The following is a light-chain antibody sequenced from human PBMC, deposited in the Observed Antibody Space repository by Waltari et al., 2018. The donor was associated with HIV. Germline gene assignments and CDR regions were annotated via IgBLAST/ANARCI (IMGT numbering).Light chain of an antibody. CDR3: QQRSSWPPSIT. CDR1: QNVGYY. J-gene: IGKJ5*01. CDR2: DAS. V-gene: IGKV3-11*01. Sequence: ETALTQSPAILSLSPGDRATLSCRASQNVGYYLAWYQQKPGQAPRVLIYDASKRAAGVPARFSGSGSGTDFTLTISSLEPEDFAVYYCQQRSSWPPSITFGQGTRLEIK.